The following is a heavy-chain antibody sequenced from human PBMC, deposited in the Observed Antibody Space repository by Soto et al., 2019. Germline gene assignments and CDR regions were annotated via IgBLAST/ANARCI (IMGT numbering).Heavy chain of an antibody. J-gene: IGHJ3*02. CDR1: GYTLTELS. CDR3: ATWDPNLQPGTDAFDI. CDR2: FDPEDGET. V-gene: IGHV1-24*01. Sequence: ASVKVSCKVSGYTLTELSMHWVRQAPGKGLEWMGGFDPEDGETIYEQKFQGRVTMTEDTSTDTAYMELSRLRSEDTAVDYCATWDPNLQPGTDAFDIWGQGTMVTVSS. D-gene: IGHD1-1*01.